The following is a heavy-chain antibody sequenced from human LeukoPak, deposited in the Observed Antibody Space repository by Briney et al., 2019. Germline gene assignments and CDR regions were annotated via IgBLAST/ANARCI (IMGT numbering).Heavy chain of an antibody. D-gene: IGHD3-16*01. Sequence: SETLSLTCTVSGGSISSSNYYWGWIRQPPGQGLEWIGSIYYTGSTSYNPSLKSRATISEDTSKNQFSLTLSFVTPADTAVYYCARVVRLRFFDSWGRGTLVTVSS. CDR2: IYYTGST. CDR1: GGSISSSNYY. J-gene: IGHJ4*02. V-gene: IGHV4-39*07. CDR3: ARVVRLRFFDS.